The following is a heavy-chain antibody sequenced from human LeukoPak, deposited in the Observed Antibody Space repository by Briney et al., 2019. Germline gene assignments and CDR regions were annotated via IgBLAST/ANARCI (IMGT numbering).Heavy chain of an antibody. D-gene: IGHD5-24*01. J-gene: IGHJ4*02. CDR1: GFSFSEYY. CDR2: TNQDGGAK. CDR3: ARWSMALDF. Sequence: SGGSLRLSCATSGFSFSEYYMGWVRQAPGKGLEWVAYTNQDGGAKIYVDSVKGRFTISRDNAKSSLYLEMNSLRDEDAAVYWCARWSMALDFWGQGSRVAVSS. V-gene: IGHV3-7*04.